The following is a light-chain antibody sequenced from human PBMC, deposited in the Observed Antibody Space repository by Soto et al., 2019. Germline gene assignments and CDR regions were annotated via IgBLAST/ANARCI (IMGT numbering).Light chain of an antibody. CDR3: LRHNDYPWT. V-gene: IGKV1-17*03. J-gene: IGKJ1*01. CDR1: QDIANY. Sequence: DFQMTQSPSAMSASVGDRVTITCRASQDIANYLAWFQQKPGKVPERIIFAASSLQSGVPSRFSGSKTGTEFTLTISSLQPEDSATYYCLRHNDYPWTFGQGTKVEIK. CDR2: AAS.